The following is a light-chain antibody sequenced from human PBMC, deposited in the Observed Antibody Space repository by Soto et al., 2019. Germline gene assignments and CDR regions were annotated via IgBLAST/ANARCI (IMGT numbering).Light chain of an antibody. CDR2: AAA. Sequence: DIQMTQSPSSVSASVGDRVTITCRASQSITSWLAWYQQKPGKAPKLLISAAANLQSGVPSRFTGSASGTDFTLTISSLQHEDFATYYCQQGNSFPPSFGQRTLLEIK. CDR1: QSITSW. CDR3: QQGNSFPPS. V-gene: IGKV1-12*01. J-gene: IGKJ5*01.